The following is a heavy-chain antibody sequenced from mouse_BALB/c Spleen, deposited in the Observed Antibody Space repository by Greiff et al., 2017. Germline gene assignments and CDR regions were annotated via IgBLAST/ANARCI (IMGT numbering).Heavy chain of an antibody. D-gene: IGHD1-1*01. V-gene: IGHV5-17*02. J-gene: IGHJ2*01. CDR1: GFTFSSFG. CDR2: ISSGSSTI. CDR3: ARTVAKNYFDY. Sequence: EVMLVESGGGLVQPGGSRKLSCAASGFTFSSFGMHWVRQAPEKGLEWVAYISSGSSTIYYADTVKGRFTISRDNPKNTLFLQMTSLRSEDTAMYYCARTVAKNYFDYWGQGTTLTVSS.